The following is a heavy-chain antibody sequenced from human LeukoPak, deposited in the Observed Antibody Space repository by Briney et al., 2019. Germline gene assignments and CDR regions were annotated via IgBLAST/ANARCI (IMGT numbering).Heavy chain of an antibody. CDR3: ARDPYDSSGYRKWDAFDI. D-gene: IGHD3-22*01. CDR2: MNPNSGNT. Sequence: ASVKVSCKASGYTFTSYGISWVRQAPGQGLEWMGWMNPNSGNTGYAQKFQGRVTMTRNTSISTAYMELSSLRSEDTAVYYCARDPYDSSGYRKWDAFDIWGQGTMVTVSS. J-gene: IGHJ3*02. CDR1: GYTFTSYG. V-gene: IGHV1-8*02.